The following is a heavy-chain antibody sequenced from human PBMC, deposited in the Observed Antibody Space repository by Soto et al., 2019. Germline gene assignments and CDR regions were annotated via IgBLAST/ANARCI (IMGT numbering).Heavy chain of an antibody. V-gene: IGHV1-2*04. D-gene: IGHD2-8*01. CDR1: GYSLTDYH. CDR2: INPKSGGT. CDR3: ARGDSTDCSNGVCSFFYNHDMDV. J-gene: IGHJ6*02. Sequence: ASVKFCCKASGYSLTDYHIHWVRHAPGQGLEWLGLINPKSGGTSTAQKFQGWVTMTTDTSISTASMELTRLTSEETAIYYCARGDSTDCSNGVCSFFYNHDMDVWGQGTTVTVSS.